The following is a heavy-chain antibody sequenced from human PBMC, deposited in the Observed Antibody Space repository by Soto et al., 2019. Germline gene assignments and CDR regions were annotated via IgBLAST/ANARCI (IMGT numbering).Heavy chain of an antibody. Sequence: QVQLQESGPGLVKPSGTLSLTCAVSGGYISSSNWWSWVRQPPGKGLEWIGEIYHSGSTNYNPSLKSRVTISVDKSKNQFSLKLSSVTAADTAVYYCARAESWSLFTVTTVALDYWGQGTLVTVSS. D-gene: IGHD4-17*01. J-gene: IGHJ4*02. CDR2: IYHSGST. CDR3: ARAESWSLFTVTTVALDY. V-gene: IGHV4-4*02. CDR1: GGYISSSNW.